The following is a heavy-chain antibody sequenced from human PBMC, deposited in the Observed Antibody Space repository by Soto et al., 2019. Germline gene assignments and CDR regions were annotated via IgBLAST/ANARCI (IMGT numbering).Heavy chain of an antibody. J-gene: IGHJ3*02. D-gene: IGHD6-13*01. CDR1: GGSISRYY. CDR3: ARGRPHLVNHDAFDI. V-gene: IGHV4-59*01. Sequence: QVQLQESGPGLVKPSETLSLTCTVSGGSISRYYWSWIRQPRGKGLEWIGYISYSGITNRNPSLESRVTISVDTSKHQSSLKLSSVTAADTAVYYWARGRPHLVNHDAFDIWGQGTMVTVSS. CDR2: ISYSGIT.